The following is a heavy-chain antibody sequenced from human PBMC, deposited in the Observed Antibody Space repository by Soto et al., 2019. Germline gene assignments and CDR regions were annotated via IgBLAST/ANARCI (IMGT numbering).Heavy chain of an antibody. V-gene: IGHV1-69*13. D-gene: IGHD1-7*01. J-gene: IGHJ5*02. CDR3: ASSRELRHNHNWFDP. CDR1: GGTFSSYA. Sequence: SVKVSCKASGGTFSSYAISWVRQAPGQGLEWMGGIIPIFGTANYAQKFQGRVTITADESTSTAYMELSSLRSEDTALYYCASSRELRHNHNWFDPWGQGTLVTVSA. CDR2: IIPIFGTA.